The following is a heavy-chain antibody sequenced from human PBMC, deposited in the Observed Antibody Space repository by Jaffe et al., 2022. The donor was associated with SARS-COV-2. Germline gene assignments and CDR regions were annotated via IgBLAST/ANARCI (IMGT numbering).Heavy chain of an antibody. Sequence: QVQLQESGPGLVKPSETLSLICTVSGGSISSYYWNWIRQPPGKGLEWIGYISYSGNTNYNPSLKSRVTISVDTSKNQFSLKLSSLTAADTAVYYCARGGGFCSGGSCRNNWFDPWGQGTRVTVSS. D-gene: IGHD2-15*01. CDR3: ARGGGFCSGGSCRNNWFDP. CDR2: ISYSGNT. V-gene: IGHV4-59*01. CDR1: GGSISSYY. J-gene: IGHJ5*02.